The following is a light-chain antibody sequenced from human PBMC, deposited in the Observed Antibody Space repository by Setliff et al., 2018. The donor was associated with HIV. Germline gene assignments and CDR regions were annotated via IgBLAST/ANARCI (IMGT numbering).Light chain of an antibody. Sequence: QSALTQPASVSGSPGQAITISCTGNNSDIGTYDLVSWYQQHPGRAPKLTIFEVKRRPSGVSNRFSGSKSGNTASLTISGLQAEDEATYFCSSYTGSDTFDVFGTGTKVTVL. CDR1: NSDIGTYDL. V-gene: IGLV2-23*02. J-gene: IGLJ1*01. CDR2: EVK. CDR3: SSYTGSDTFDV.